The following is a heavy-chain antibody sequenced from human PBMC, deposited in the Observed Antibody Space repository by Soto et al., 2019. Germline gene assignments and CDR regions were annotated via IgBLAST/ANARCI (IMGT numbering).Heavy chain of an antibody. V-gene: IGHV3-53*05. Sequence: GGSLRLSCAASGFTVSRNYMSWVRQAPGKGLEWVSIIYSSGDTYFAHSVKGRFSISRDNSKNTIYLQMNSLRAEDTAMYYCAGGGVDFWIGYDPDYWGQGTLVTVSS. CDR1: GFTVSRNY. D-gene: IGHD3-3*01. CDR3: AGGGVDFWIGYDPDY. CDR2: IYSSGDT. J-gene: IGHJ4*02.